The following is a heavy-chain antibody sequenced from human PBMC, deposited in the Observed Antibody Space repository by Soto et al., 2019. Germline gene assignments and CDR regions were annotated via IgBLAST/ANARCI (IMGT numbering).Heavy chain of an antibody. D-gene: IGHD3-3*01. CDR1: GGSISSHY. CDR2: IYYSGST. CDR3: AGGAPHYDFWSGYYQFDY. J-gene: IGHJ4*02. V-gene: IGHV4-59*11. Sequence: PSETLSLTCTVSGGSISSHYWSWIRQPPGKGLEWIGYIYYSGSTNYNPSLKSRVTISVDTSKNQFSLKLSSVTAADTAVYYCAGGAPHYDFWSGYYQFDYWGQGTLVTVSS.